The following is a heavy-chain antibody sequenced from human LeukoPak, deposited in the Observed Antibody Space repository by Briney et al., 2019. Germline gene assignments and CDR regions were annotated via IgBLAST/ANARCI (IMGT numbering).Heavy chain of an antibody. D-gene: IGHD6-19*01. CDR1: GFTFSSYG. CDR3: AKVRAVAGTLSYFDY. CDR2: IRYDGSNK. Sequence: GRSLRLSCAASGFTFSSYGMHWVRQAPGKGLEWVAFIRYDGSNKYYANSVKGRFTISRDNSKNTLYLQMNSLRAEDTAVYYCAKVRAVAGTLSYFDYWGQGTLVTVSS. J-gene: IGHJ4*02. V-gene: IGHV3-30*02.